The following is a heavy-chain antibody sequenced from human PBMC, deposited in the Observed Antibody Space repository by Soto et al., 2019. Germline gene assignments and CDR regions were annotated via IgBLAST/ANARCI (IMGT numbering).Heavy chain of an antibody. Sequence: PGESLKISCKGSGYSFTSYWIGWVRQMPGKGLEWMGIIYPGDSDTRYSPSFQGQVTISADKSISTAYLQWSSLKASDSAMYYCARGIDSSLYGMDVWGQGTTVTVSS. V-gene: IGHV5-51*01. CDR1: GYSFTSYW. CDR2: IYPGDSDT. CDR3: ARGIDSSLYGMDV. J-gene: IGHJ6*02. D-gene: IGHD6-13*01.